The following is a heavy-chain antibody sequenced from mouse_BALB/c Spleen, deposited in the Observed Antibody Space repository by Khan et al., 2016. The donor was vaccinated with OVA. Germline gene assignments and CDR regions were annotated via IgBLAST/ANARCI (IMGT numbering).Heavy chain of an antibody. J-gene: IGHJ2*01. V-gene: IGHV5-6-3*01. Sequence: EVELVESGGGLVQPGGSLKLSCAASGFTFSNYGMSWVRQTPDKRLELVATINSNGGSTYYPDSVKGRFTISRDNGQNTLFLQMSSLRSEDTGIYSGSSDGYYQTCFDYWGQGTTLTVSS. CDR2: INSNGGST. CDR3: SSDGYYQTCFDY. CDR1: GFTFSNYG. D-gene: IGHD2-3*01.